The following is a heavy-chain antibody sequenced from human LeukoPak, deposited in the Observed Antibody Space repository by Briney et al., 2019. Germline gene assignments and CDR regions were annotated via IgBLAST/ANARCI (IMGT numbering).Heavy chain of an antibody. CDR2: INPNSGST. CDR1: GYTFTGYY. D-gene: IGHD1-26*01. CDR3: ARYARANLSLDY. V-gene: IGHV1-2*02. J-gene: IGHJ4*02. Sequence: ASVKVSCKASGYTFTGYYMHWVRQAPGQGLEWMGWINPNSGSTNYAQKFQGRVTMTRDTSISTAYMELSRLRSDDTAVYYCARYARANLSLDYWGQGTLVTVSS.